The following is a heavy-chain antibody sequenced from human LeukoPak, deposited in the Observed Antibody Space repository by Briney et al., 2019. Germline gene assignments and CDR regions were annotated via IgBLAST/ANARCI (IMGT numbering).Heavy chain of an antibody. J-gene: IGHJ4*02. D-gene: IGHD3-22*01. CDR3: ARTLDTSGYYHDY. Sequence: SETLSLTCTVSGGSISGHYWSWIRQPPGKGLEWIGYTYYSGSTNYNPSLKSRVTISVDTSKNQFSLKLSSVTAADTAVYYCARTLDTSGYYHDYWGQGTLVTVSS. V-gene: IGHV4-59*08. CDR1: GGSISGHY. CDR2: TYYSGST.